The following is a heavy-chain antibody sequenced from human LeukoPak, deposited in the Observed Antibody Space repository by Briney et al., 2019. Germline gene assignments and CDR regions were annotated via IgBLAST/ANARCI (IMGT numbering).Heavy chain of an antibody. CDR1: GYTFTGYY. Sequence: ASVKVSCKASGYTFTGYYMHWVRQAPGQGLEWMGWINPNSGGTNYARKFQGRVTMTRDTSISTAYMELSRLRSDDTAVYYCARDNHYYGSGSYPPPYWGQGTLVTVSS. V-gene: IGHV1-2*02. J-gene: IGHJ4*02. CDR2: INPNSGGT. D-gene: IGHD3-10*01. CDR3: ARDNHYYGSGSYPPPY.